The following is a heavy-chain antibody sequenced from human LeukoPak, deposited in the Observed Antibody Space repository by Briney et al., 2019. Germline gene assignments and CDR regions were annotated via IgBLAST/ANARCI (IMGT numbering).Heavy chain of an antibody. V-gene: IGHV3-30*02. CDR3: APTYYDSGGFFDY. D-gene: IGHD3-22*01. Sequence: GGSLRLSCAASGFTFSSYGMHWVRQAPGKGLEWVSFIRSDGSNKYYADSVEGRFTISRDNSKNTLYLQMDSLRAGDTAVYYCAPTYYDSGGFFDYWGQGTLVTVSS. CDR1: GFTFSSYG. J-gene: IGHJ4*02. CDR2: IRSDGSNK.